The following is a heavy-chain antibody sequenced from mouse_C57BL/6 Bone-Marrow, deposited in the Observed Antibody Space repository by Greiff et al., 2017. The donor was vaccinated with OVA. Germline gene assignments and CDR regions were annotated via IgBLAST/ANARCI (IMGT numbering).Heavy chain of an antibody. CDR2: ISNKANGYTT. CDR3: ARYGAVVATDWYFDV. Sequence: EVMLVESGGGLVQPGGSLSLSCAASGFTFTDYYMSWVRQPPGKALEWLGFISNKANGYTTEYSASVKGRFTISRDDSQSILYLQMNALRAEDSATYDCARYGAVVATDWYFDVWGTGTTVTVSS. D-gene: IGHD1-1*01. CDR1: GFTFTDYY. J-gene: IGHJ1*03. V-gene: IGHV7-3*01.